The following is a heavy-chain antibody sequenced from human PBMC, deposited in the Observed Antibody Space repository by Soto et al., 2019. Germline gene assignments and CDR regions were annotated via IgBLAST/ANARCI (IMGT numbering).Heavy chain of an antibody. Sequence: QVQLVQSGAEVKKPGSSVKVSCKASGGTFSSYTISWVRQAPGQELEWMGRIIPILGIANYAQKFQGRVTITADKSTSTAYMELSSLRSEDTAVYYCARDLSWNDEAWAFDIWGQGTMVTVSS. D-gene: IGHD1-1*01. CDR2: IIPILGIA. V-gene: IGHV1-69*08. CDR1: GGTFSSYT. J-gene: IGHJ3*02. CDR3: ARDLSWNDEAWAFDI.